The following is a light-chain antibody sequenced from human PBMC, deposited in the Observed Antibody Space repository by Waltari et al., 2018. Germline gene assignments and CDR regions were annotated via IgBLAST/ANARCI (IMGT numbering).Light chain of an antibody. J-gene: IGLJ2*01. V-gene: IGLV2-8*01. CDR2: EVS. CDR1: SSDLGGSDF. Sequence: QSALTQPPSASGSPGQSVTISCTATSSDLGGSDFVSWYQHHPGKAPKLMIYEVSKRPSGVPDRFSGSKSGNTASLTVSGLQAEDEADYYCSSYVGSNNPVFGGGTKLTVL. CDR3: SSYVGSNNPV.